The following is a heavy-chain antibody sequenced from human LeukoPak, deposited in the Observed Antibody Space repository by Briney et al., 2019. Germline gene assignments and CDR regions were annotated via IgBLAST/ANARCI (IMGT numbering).Heavy chain of an antibody. CDR2: ISTKSGNK. V-gene: IGHV1-8*02. D-gene: IGHD3-22*01. Sequence: ASVKVSCKASGYTFTSNGISWVRQAPGQGLEWMAWISTKSGNKKYAQKFQGRVTMTRNTSISTAYMELSSLRSEDTAVYYCARVYYYDSSGYTDAFDIWGQGTMVTVSS. J-gene: IGHJ3*02. CDR1: GYTFTSNG. CDR3: ARVYYYDSSGYTDAFDI.